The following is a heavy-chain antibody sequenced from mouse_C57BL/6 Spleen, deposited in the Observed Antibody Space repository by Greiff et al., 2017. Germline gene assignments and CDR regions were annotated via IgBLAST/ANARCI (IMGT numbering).Heavy chain of an antibody. D-gene: IGHD2-1*01. CDR2: IWSGGST. J-gene: IGHJ2*01. Sequence: VQLKESGPGLVQPSQSLSITCTVSGFSLTSYGVHWVRQSPGKGLEWLGVIWSGGSTDYNAAFISRLSISKDNSKSQVFFKMNSLQADDTAIYYCARCYYGNFDYWGQGTTLTVSS. V-gene: IGHV2-2*01. CDR1: GFSLTSYG. CDR3: ARCYYGNFDY.